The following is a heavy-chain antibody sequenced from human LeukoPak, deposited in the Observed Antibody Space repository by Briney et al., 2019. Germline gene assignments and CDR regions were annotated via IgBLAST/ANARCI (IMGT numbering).Heavy chain of an antibody. J-gene: IGHJ4*02. CDR2: TYYSGST. V-gene: IGHV4-61*01. Sequence: SETLSLTCTVSGGSVSSGSYYWSWIRQPPGKGLEWIGYTYYSGSTNYNPPLKSRVTISVDTSKNQFSLKLSSVTAADTAVYYCARTLHYYGSGSYAYWGQGTLVTVSS. CDR3: ARTLHYYGSGSYAY. D-gene: IGHD3-10*01. CDR1: GGSVSSGSYY.